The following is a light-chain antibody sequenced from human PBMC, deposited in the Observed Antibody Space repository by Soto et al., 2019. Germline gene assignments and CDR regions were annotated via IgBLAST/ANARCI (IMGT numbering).Light chain of an antibody. CDR3: QQRQNWPIT. CDR1: QTIRGL. J-gene: IGKJ5*01. CDR2: DTS. V-gene: IGKV3-11*01. Sequence: EIVLTQSPATLSLSPGERATLSCRTSQTIRGLLNWYQQRPGQAPRLLIYDTSNRATDIPARFSGSGSGTDFILTISSLDPADFGVYFCQQRQNWPITFGQGTRLAIK.